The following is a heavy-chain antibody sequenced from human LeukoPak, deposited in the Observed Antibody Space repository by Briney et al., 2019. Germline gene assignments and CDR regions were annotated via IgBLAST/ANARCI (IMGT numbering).Heavy chain of an antibody. J-gene: IGHJ6*02. CDR1: GGTFSSYA. CDR3: ARDREIVLMVYAIVPYNYYGMDV. V-gene: IGHV1-69*13. Sequence: GASVKVSCKASGGTFSSYAISWVRQAPGQGLEWMGGIIPIFGTANYAQKFQGRVTITADESTSTAYMELSSLRSEDTAVYYCARDREIVLMVYAIVPYNYYGMDVWGQGTTVTVSS. CDR2: IIPIFGTA. D-gene: IGHD2-8*01.